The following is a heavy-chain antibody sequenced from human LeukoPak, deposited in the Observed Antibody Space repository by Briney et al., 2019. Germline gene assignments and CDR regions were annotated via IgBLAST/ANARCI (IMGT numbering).Heavy chain of an antibody. V-gene: IGHV4-59*01. D-gene: IGHD3-22*01. CDR3: ATALDYYDSTPWAFDI. J-gene: IGHJ3*02. CDR2: IYYSGST. CDR1: GGSIRSYY. Sequence: SETLSLTCTVSGGSIRSYYWSWIRQPPGKGLEWIGYIYYSGSTNYNPSLKSRVTISVDTSKNQFSLKLSSVTAADTAVYYCATALDYYDSTPWAFDIWGQGTMVTVSS.